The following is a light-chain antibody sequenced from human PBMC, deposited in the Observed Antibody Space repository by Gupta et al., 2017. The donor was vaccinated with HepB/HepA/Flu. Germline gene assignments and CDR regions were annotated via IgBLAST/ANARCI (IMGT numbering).Light chain of an antibody. Sequence: IVMTQSPATLSMSPGERVTLSCRASQSVDSLFAWYQQKPGQAPRLLIHEASTRAGGIPARFSGSGSETEFTLTISSLQSEDFAIYYCQHKNNFPCTFGQGTKMDIK. J-gene: IGKJ2*02. CDR3: QHKNNFPCT. CDR1: QSVDSL. CDR2: EAS. V-gene: IGKV3-15*01.